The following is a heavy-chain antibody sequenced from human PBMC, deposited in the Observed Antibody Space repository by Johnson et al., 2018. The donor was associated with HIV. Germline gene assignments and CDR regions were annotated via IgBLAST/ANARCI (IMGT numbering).Heavy chain of an antibody. J-gene: IGHJ3*02. Sequence: VQLVESGGGVVRPGGSLRLSCAASGFSFSSYAMSWVRQAPGQGLEWVSAISGSGASTYYADSVTGRFTISRDNSKNTLYLQMNSLRAEDTAVYYCAREGRLGSYLGGVAFDIWGQGTLVTVSS. CDR1: GFSFSSYA. D-gene: IGHD1-26*01. CDR3: AREGRLGSYLGGVAFDI. V-gene: IGHV3-23*04. CDR2: ISGSGAST.